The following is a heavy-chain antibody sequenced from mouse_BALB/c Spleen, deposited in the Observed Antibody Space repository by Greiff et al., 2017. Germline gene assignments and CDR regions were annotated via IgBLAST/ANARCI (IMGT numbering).Heavy chain of an antibody. CDR2: INSNGGST. D-gene: IGHD2-14*01. CDR1: GFTFSSYG. Sequence: EVKVVESVGGLVQPGGSLKLSCAASGFTFSSYGMSWVRQTPDKRLELVATINSNGGSTYYPDSVKGRFTISRDNAKNTLYLQMSSLKSEDTAMYYCARDYRYDYFDYWGQGTTLTVAS. J-gene: IGHJ2*01. CDR3: ARDYRYDYFDY. V-gene: IGHV5-6-3*01.